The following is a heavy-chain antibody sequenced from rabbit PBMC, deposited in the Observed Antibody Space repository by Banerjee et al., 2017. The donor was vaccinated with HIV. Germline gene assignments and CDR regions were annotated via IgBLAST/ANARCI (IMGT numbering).Heavy chain of an antibody. J-gene: IGHJ4*01. CDR1: GIDFSSNE. V-gene: IGHV1S45*01. D-gene: IGHD1-1*01. CDR3: ARGSDNWYTYFDF. Sequence: QQQLEESGGGLVKPGGTLTLTCKASGIDFSSNEMCWVRQAPGKGLEWIACIYAGSSSGTAYASWAKGRFTVSKTSSTMVTLQMTSLTAADTATYFCARGSDNWYTYFDFWGPGTLVPS. CDR2: IYAGSSSGT.